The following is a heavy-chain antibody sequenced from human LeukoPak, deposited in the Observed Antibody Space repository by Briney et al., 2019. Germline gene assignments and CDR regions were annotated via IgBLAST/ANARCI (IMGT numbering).Heavy chain of an antibody. V-gene: IGHV3-23*01. J-gene: IGHJ4*02. D-gene: IGHD1-26*01. CDR3: AKDRAYSGSYYDYFDY. Sequence: GGSLRLSCAASGFTFSSSAMSWDRQAPGKGLEWVSSISGSGSGGSTYYADSVKGRFTISRDNSKNTLYLHMNSLRAEDTAVYYCAKDRAYSGSYYDYFDYWGQGTLVTVSS. CDR1: GFTFSSSA. CDR2: ISGSGSGGST.